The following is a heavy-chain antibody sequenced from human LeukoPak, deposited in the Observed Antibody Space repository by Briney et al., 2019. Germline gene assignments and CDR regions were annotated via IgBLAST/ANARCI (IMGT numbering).Heavy chain of an antibody. V-gene: IGHV1-46*01. Sequence: ASVKVSCKASGYTFTSYYMHWVRQAPGQGPEWMGIINPSGGSTSYAQKFQGRVTMTRDMSTSTVYMELSSLRSEDTAVYYCARALFTSGSYYYDSSGYDYWGQGTLVTVSS. CDR3: ARALFTSGSYYYDSSGYDY. J-gene: IGHJ4*02. CDR1: GYTFTSYY. D-gene: IGHD3-22*01. CDR2: INPSGGST.